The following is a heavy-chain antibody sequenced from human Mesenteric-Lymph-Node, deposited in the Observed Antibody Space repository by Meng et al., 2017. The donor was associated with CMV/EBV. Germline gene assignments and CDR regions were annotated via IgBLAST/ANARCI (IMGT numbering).Heavy chain of an antibody. CDR1: GFISSGGYY. Sequence: GFISSGGYYWSWIRQHPGKGLEWIGYIYYSGSTYYNPSLKSRVTISVDTSKNQFSLKLSSVTAADTAVYYCARAGGVVVPAAMFDPWGQGTLVTVSS. CDR2: IYYSGST. CDR3: ARAGGVVVPAAMFDP. J-gene: IGHJ5*02. D-gene: IGHD2-2*01. V-gene: IGHV4-31*02.